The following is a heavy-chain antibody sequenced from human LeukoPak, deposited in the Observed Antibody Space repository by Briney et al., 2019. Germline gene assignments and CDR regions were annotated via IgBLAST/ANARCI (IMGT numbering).Heavy chain of an antibody. V-gene: IGHV5-51*01. D-gene: IGHD3-3*01. Sequence: RGASLQISCKGSGYIFTTYWIGWVRQLPGKGLEWMGIIYPGDSDTRYSPSFQGQVTISVDQSISTAYLQWGSLKASDTAMYYCARLGNFRSGFDYWGQGTLVTVSS. CDR3: ARLGNFRSGFDY. CDR1: GYIFTTYW. J-gene: IGHJ4*02. CDR2: IYPGDSDT.